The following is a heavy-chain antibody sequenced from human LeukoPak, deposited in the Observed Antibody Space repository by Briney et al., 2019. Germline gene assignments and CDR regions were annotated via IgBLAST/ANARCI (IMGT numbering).Heavy chain of an antibody. D-gene: IGHD3-10*02. J-gene: IGHJ6*04. CDR3: AELGITMIGGV. Sequence: GGSLRLSCAASGFTFSNYYMSWIRQAPGKGLEWVSYISSSGSIKYYADSVKGRFTISRDNAKNSLYLQMNSLRAEDTAVYYCAELGITMIGGVWGKGTTVTISS. CDR1: GFTFSNYY. CDR2: ISSSGSIK. V-gene: IGHV3-11*04.